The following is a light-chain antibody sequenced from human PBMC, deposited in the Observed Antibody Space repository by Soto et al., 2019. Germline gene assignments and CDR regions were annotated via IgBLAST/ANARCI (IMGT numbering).Light chain of an antibody. CDR3: QQYSRSPRT. CDR2: GAS. CDR1: QSISSN. V-gene: IGKV3-20*01. J-gene: IGKJ1*01. Sequence: EIVMTQSPDTLSVSPGERATLSCRASQSISSNLAWYLQKVGQAPRLLIYGASNRATGIPDRFSGSGSETDFTLTISRLEPEDFAVYYCQQYSRSPRTFGQGTKVDIK.